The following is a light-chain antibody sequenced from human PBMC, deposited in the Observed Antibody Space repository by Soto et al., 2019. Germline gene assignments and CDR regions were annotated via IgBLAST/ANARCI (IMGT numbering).Light chain of an antibody. CDR3: QQGATSPLT. V-gene: IGKV3-20*01. CDR1: QSVGNDY. CDR2: DAS. Sequence: EMVLTQSPGTLSLSPGEIATLSCRASQSVGNDYLAWYHQKPGQAPRLLIDDASNRAAGIPDRFSGSGSGTDFTLTISRLEPEDFAVYYCQQGATSPLTFGQGTRVDIK. J-gene: IGKJ1*01.